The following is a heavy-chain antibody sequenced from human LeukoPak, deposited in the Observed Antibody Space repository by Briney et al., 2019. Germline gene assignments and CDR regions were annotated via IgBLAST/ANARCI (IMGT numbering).Heavy chain of an antibody. D-gene: IGHD1-26*01. V-gene: IGHV3-21*01. CDR2: ISSSSYI. CDR1: GFTFSSYS. CDR3: ARDLVLGVGGTGY. Sequence: PGGSLRLSCAASGFTFSSYSMNWVRLAPGKGLEWVSSISSSSYIYYADSVKGRFTISRDNAKNSLYLQMNSLRAEDTAVYYCARDLVLGVGGTGYWGQGTLVTVSS. J-gene: IGHJ4*02.